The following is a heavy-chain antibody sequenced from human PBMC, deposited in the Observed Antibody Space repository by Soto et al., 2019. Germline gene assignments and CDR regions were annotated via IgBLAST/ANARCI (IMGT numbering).Heavy chain of an antibody. CDR2: ISSSSSYI. CDR3: ARALVYCSSTSCQRYYYYGMDV. CDR1: GFTFSSYS. D-gene: IGHD2-2*01. V-gene: IGHV3-21*01. Sequence: EVQLVESGGGLVKPGGSLRLSCAASGFTFSSYSMNWVRQAPGKGLEWVSSISSSSSYIYYADSVKGRFTISRDNAKNSLYLQMNSLRAEDTAVYYCARALVYCSSTSCQRYYYYGMDVWGQGTTVTVSS. J-gene: IGHJ6*02.